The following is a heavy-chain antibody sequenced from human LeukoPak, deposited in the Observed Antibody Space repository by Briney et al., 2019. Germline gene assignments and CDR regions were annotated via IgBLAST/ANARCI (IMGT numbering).Heavy chain of an antibody. CDR3: ARVRTTFWYFDY. CDR1: DGSISSYY. D-gene: IGHD3-3*01. Sequence: KPSETLSLTCTVSDGSISSYYWSWIRQPPGKGLEWIGYIYYSGSTNYNPSLKSRVTISVDTSKNQFSLKLSSVTAADTAVYYCARVRTTFWYFDYWGQGTLVTVSS. CDR2: IYYSGST. J-gene: IGHJ4*02. V-gene: IGHV4-59*01.